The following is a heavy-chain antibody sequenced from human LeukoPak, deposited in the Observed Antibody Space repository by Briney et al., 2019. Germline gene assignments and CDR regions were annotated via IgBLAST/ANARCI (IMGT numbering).Heavy chain of an antibody. CDR2: ISSSSSYI. CDR1: GFTFSSYS. J-gene: IGHJ5*02. Sequence: GGSLRLSCAASGFTFSSYSMNWVRQAPGKGLEWVSSISSSSSYIYYADSVKGRFTISRDNSKSTLYLQMNSLRAEDTAIYYCAKDLGSGWSRNWFDPWGQGTLVTVSS. V-gene: IGHV3-21*04. D-gene: IGHD6-19*01. CDR3: AKDLGSGWSRNWFDP.